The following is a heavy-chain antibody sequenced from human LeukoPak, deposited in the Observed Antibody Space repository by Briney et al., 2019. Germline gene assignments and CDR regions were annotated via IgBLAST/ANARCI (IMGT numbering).Heavy chain of an antibody. CDR2: ISCSSSYI. CDR3: ARGFLDESSSPFDY. J-gene: IGHJ4*02. D-gene: IGHD6-13*01. Sequence: AGSLRLSCAASGFTFSSYSMNWLRQPPGRGLEWVSSISCSSSYIYYADSVKGRFTISRDNAKNTLYLQMNSLRAEDTAVYYCARGFLDESSSPFDYWGQGTLVTVSS. CDR1: GFTFSSYS. V-gene: IGHV3-21*01.